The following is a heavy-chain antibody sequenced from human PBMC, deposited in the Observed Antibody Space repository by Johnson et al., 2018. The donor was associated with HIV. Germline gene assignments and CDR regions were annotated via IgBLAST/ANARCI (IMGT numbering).Heavy chain of an antibody. CDR2: ISYDGSNK. Sequence: VQLVESGGGVVQPGRSLRLSCAASGFAFSSYAMHWVRQAPGKGLEWVAVISYDGSNKYYADSVKGRFTISRDNSKNTLYLQMNSLRVEDTAVYYCARGAPSGNYYVDAFDIWGQGTMVTVSS. D-gene: IGHD1-26*01. V-gene: IGHV3-30*14. CDR3: ARGAPSGNYYVDAFDI. CDR1: GFAFSSYA. J-gene: IGHJ3*02.